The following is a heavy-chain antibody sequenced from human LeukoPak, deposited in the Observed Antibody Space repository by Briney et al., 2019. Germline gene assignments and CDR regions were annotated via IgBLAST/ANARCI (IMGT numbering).Heavy chain of an antibody. Sequence: PGGXLRLSCAASGFTFSSYAMSWVRQAPGKGLEGVSVISGSGGSTYYADSVKGRFTISRDNSKNTLYLQMNSLRAEDTAQYYCAIDGYNYRYFDYWGQGTLVTVSS. CDR3: AIDGYNYRYFDY. D-gene: IGHD5-24*01. V-gene: IGHV3-23*01. CDR1: GFTFSSYA. J-gene: IGHJ4*02. CDR2: ISGSGGST.